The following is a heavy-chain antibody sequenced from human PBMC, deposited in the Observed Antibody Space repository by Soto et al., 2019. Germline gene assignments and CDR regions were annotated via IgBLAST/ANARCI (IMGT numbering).Heavy chain of an antibody. D-gene: IGHD2-2*01. V-gene: IGHV3-11*01. Sequence: GGSLRLSCAASGFTFSDYYMSWIRQAPGKGLEWVSHISSSGSTIYYADSVKGRFTISRDNAKNSLYLQMNSLRAEDTAVYYCARGSRGYCSSTSCYRYYYYYMDVWGKGTTVTVSS. CDR1: GFTFSDYY. J-gene: IGHJ6*03. CDR2: ISSSGSTI. CDR3: ARGSRGYCSSTSCYRYYYYYMDV.